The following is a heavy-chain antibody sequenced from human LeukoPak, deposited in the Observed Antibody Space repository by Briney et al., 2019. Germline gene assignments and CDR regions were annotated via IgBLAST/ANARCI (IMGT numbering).Heavy chain of an antibody. CDR3: ARDPSMWFGEFTSDSDAFDI. J-gene: IGHJ3*02. CDR2: IYYSGST. CDR1: GGSISSGSYY. V-gene: IGHV4-39*07. Sequence: SETLSLTCTVSGGSISSGSYYWSWIRQPAGKGLEWIGSIYYSGSTYYNPSLKSRVTISVDTSKNQFSLKLSSVTAADTAVYYCARDPSMWFGEFTSDSDAFDIWGQGTMVTVSS. D-gene: IGHD3-10*01.